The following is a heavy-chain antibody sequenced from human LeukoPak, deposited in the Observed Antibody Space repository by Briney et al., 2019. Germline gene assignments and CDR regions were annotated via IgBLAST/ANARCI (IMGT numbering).Heavy chain of an antibody. CDR1: GGSISSSSYY. V-gene: IGHV4-39*01. J-gene: IGHJ5*02. CDR3: ARRRIVVVVAATRGVLWFDP. Sequence: SETLSLTCTVSGGSISSSSYYWGWIRQPPGKGLEWIGSIYYSGSTYYNPSLKSRVTISVDTSKNQFSLKLSSVTAADTAVYYCARRRIVVVVAATRGVLWFDPWGQGTLVTASS. D-gene: IGHD2-15*01. CDR2: IYYSGST.